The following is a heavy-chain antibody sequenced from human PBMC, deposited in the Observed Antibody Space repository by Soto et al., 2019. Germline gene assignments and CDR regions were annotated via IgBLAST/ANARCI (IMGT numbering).Heavy chain of an antibody. CDR2: IYYSGST. J-gene: IGHJ6*02. CDR3: ARESESNSTLGMDV. D-gene: IGHD6-13*01. CDR1: GGSVSSGSDY. V-gene: IGHV4-61*01. Sequence: PSETLSLTCTASGGSVSSGSDYWSWIRQPPGKGLEWSGYIYYSGSTNYNPSLKSRVTISVDTSKNQFSLKLSSVTAADTAVYYCARESESNSTLGMDVWGQGTTVTVSS.